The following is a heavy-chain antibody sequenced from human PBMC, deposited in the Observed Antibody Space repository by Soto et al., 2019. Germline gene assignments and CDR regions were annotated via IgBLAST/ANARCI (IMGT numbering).Heavy chain of an antibody. CDR1: GGSISSYY. V-gene: IGHV4-59*08. J-gene: IGHJ4*02. D-gene: IGHD3-10*01. CDR2: IYYSGST. CDR3: ARQTSWFGTFDY. Sequence: PSETLSLTCTVSGGSISSYYLSWIRQPPGKGLEWIGYIYYSGSTNYNPSLKSRVTISVDTSKNQFSLKLSSVTAADTAVYYCARQTSWFGTFDYWGQGTLVTVSS.